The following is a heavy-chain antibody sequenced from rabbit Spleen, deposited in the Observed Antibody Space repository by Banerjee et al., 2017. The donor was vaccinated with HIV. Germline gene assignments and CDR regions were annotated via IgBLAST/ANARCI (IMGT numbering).Heavy chain of an antibody. CDR3: ARDWDGMDL. J-gene: IGHJ6*01. CDR1: GFSFNSGYD. V-gene: IGHV1S40*01. CDR2: GYAGSSGSP. Sequence: QSLEESGGDLVKPGASLTLTCTASGFSFNSGYDMCWVRQAPGKGLEWVACGYAGSSGSPYYASWAKGRFTISKTSSATVTLQMTRLTAANTATYFCARDWDGMDLWGPGTLVTVS.